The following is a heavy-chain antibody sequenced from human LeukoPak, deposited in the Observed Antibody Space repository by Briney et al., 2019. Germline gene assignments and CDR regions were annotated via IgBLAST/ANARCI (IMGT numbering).Heavy chain of an antibody. V-gene: IGHV1-69*06. J-gene: IGHJ4*02. CDR1: GYTFTSYA. Sequence: GASVKVSCKASGYTFTSYAMNWVRQAPGQGLEWMGGIIPICGTANYAQKFQGRVTITADKSTSTAYMELSSLRSEDTAVYYCAGTMVRGVLFPTIFDYWGQGPLVTVSS. CDR2: IIPICGTA. CDR3: AGTMVRGVLFPTIFDY. D-gene: IGHD3-10*01.